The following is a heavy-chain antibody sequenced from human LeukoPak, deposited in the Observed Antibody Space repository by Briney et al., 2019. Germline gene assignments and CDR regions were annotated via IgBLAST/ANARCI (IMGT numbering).Heavy chain of an antibody. J-gene: IGHJ5*02. CDR3: AREKQQLGTTDWFDP. Sequence: SETLSLTCTVSGGSISSSSYYWGWIRQPPGKGLEWIGSIYYSGSTYYNPSLKSRVTISVDTSKNQFSLKLSSVTAADTAVYYCAREKQQLGTTDWFDPWGQGTLVTVSS. V-gene: IGHV4-39*07. D-gene: IGHD6-13*01. CDR2: IYYSGST. CDR1: GGSISSSSYY.